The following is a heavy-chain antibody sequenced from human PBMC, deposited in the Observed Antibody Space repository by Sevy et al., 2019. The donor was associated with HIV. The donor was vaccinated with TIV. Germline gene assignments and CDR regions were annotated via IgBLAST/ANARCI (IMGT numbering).Heavy chain of an antibody. D-gene: IGHD2-2*02. V-gene: IGHV3-21*01. CDR2: ISSSSSYI. CDR1: GFTFSSYS. CDR3: ARDFGYCSSTSCYTGSAWFDP. Sequence: GGSLRLSCAASGFTFSSYSMNWVRQAPGKGLEWVSSISSSSSYIYYADSVKGRFTISRDNAKNSLYRKMNSLRAEDTAVYYCARDFGYCSSTSCYTGSAWFDPWGQGTLVTVSS. J-gene: IGHJ5*02.